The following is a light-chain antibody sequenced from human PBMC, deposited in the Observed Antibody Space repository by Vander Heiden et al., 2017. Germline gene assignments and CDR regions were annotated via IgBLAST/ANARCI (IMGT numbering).Light chain of an antibody. CDR3: QTWATGIQV. V-gene: IGLV4-69*01. CDR2: LNSEGSH. Sequence: QLALTQSPSAPASLAASVKLTCISSSGNSNYAIAWHQQQPEKGPRYLMKLNSEGSHNKGDGIPDRFSGSSSGAERYLTIASLQSEDEADYYCQTWATGIQVFGGGTRLTVL. J-gene: IGLJ3*02. CDR1: SGNSNYA.